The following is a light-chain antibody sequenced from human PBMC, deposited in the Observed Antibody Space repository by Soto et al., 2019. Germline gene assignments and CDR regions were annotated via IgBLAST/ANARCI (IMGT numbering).Light chain of an antibody. V-gene: IGLV2-14*01. CDR1: SSDVGGYNY. CDR3: SSYTSSSSLVV. Sequence: QSALTQPASVSGSPGQSITIYCTGTSSDVGGYNYVSWYQQHPGKAPKLMIYEVSNRPSGVSNRFSGSKSGNTASLTSSGLQAEDEADYYCSSYTSSSSLVVFGGGTKVTVL. CDR2: EVS. J-gene: IGLJ2*01.